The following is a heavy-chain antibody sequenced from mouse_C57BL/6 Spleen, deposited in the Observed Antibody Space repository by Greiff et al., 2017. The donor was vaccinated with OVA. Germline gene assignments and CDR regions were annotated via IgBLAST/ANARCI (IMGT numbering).Heavy chain of an antibody. J-gene: IGHJ4*01. Sequence: VKLMESGAELVRPGASVKLSCKASGYTFTDYYINWVKQRPGQGLEWIARIYPGSGNTYYNEKFKGKATLTAEKSSSTAYMQLSSLTSEDSAVYFCARATTVVVRDYYAMDYWGQGTSVTVSS. CDR2: IYPGSGNT. CDR1: GYTFTDYY. D-gene: IGHD1-1*01. CDR3: ARATTVVVRDYYAMDY. V-gene: IGHV1-76*01.